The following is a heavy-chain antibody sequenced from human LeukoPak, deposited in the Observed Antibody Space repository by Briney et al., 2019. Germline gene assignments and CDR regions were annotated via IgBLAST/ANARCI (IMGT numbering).Heavy chain of an antibody. CDR3: ARGVTMVRGVIRVYYYYYMDV. D-gene: IGHD3-10*01. CDR2: INHSGST. CDR1: GGSISSSSYY. J-gene: IGHJ6*03. V-gene: IGHV4-39*07. Sequence: SETLSLTCTVPGGSISSSSYYWGWIRQPPGKGLEWIGEINHSGSTNYNPSLKSRVTISVDTSKNQFSLKLSSVTAADTAVYYCARGVTMVRGVIRVYYYYYMDVWGKGTTVTISS.